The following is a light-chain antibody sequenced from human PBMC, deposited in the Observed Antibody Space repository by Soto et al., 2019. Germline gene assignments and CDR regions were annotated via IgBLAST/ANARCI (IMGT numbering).Light chain of an antibody. CDR1: QGVSRK. CDR3: QQYTDWPWGT. J-gene: IGKJ4*01. Sequence: DIVMTQSPATLSVAPGERVTFSCRASQGVSRKLAWYQHKPGQAPRLLISGASTGATGIPARFSGSGSGTEFTLTISSLQPEDFAVYYCQQYTDWPWGTFGGGTKVDIK. CDR2: GAS. V-gene: IGKV3-15*01.